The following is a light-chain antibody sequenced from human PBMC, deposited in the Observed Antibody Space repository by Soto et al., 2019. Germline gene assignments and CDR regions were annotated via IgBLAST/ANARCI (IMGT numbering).Light chain of an antibody. CDR1: QSISNW. Sequence: XXXGDRVTITCRASQSISNWLAWYQQKPGKAPKLLIYKASXLESGVPSRFSGSGSGTEFTLTISSLQPDDFATYYCQQFSVYPRTFGQGTKVEIK. J-gene: IGKJ1*01. V-gene: IGKV1-5*03. CDR3: QQFSVYPRT. CDR2: KAS.